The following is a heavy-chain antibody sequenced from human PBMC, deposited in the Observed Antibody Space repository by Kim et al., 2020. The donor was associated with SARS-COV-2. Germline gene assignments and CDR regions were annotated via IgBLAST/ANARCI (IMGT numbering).Heavy chain of an antibody. Sequence: VKGRFTISRDDSKNTLYLQMNSLKTEDTAVYYCTTWFGELLGYYYYGMDVWGQGTTVTVSS. D-gene: IGHD3-10*01. CDR3: TTWFGELLGYYYYGMDV. J-gene: IGHJ6*02. V-gene: IGHV3-15*01.